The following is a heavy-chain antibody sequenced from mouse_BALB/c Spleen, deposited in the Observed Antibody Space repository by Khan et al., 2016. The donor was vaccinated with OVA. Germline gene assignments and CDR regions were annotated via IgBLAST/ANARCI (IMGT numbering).Heavy chain of an antibody. D-gene: IGHD2-14*01. V-gene: IGHV5-6-5*01. CDR1: GFTFSSYV. J-gene: IGHJ2*01. CDR2: ISSGGTT. CDR3: AREAYRYDEYYFDY. Sequence: LVESGGDLVKPGGSLKLSCAVSGFTFSSYVMSWVRQTPEKRLEWVASISSGGTTAYPDNVKGRFTISRDNARNIMYLQMSSLRSEDTAMYYCAREAYRYDEYYFDYWGQGTTLTVSS.